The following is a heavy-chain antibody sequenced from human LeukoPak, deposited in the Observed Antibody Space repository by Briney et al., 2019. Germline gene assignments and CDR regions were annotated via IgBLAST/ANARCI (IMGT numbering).Heavy chain of an antibody. CDR3: AKEGGDGYNRYFDY. CDR2: ISGSGGST. V-gene: IGHV3-23*01. D-gene: IGHD5-24*01. J-gene: IGHJ4*02. Sequence: GRSLRLSCEASGFTFSTYAMHWVRQAPGKGLEWVSAISGSGGSTYYADSVKGRFTISRDNSKNTLYLQMNSLRAEDTAVYYCAKEGGDGYNRYFDYWGQGTLVTVSS. CDR1: GFTFSTYA.